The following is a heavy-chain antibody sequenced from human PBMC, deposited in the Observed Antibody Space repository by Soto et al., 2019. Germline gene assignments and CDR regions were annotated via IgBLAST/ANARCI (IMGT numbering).Heavy chain of an antibody. CDR1: GGTFSSYA. V-gene: IGHV1-69*01. D-gene: IGHD6-13*01. Sequence: QVQLVQSGAEVKKPGSSVKVSCKASGGTFSSYAISWVRQAPGQGLEWMGGIIPIFGTANYAQKFQGRVTITADEATSTAYMELSSLRSEDTAVYYCARFKPGYGSSWPMGYLAFDIWGQGTMVTVSS. CDR3: ARFKPGYGSSWPMGYLAFDI. CDR2: IIPIFGTA. J-gene: IGHJ3*02.